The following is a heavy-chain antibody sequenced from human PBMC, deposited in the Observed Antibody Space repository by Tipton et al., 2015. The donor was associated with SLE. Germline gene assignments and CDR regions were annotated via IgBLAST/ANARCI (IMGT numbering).Heavy chain of an antibody. J-gene: IGHJ5*02. CDR2: IYNNGNT. D-gene: IGHD2-2*01. CDR1: GASISSHY. V-gene: IGHV4-59*11. Sequence: TLSLTCTVSGASISSHYWNWIRQPPGKGLEWIGNIYNNGNTNYNPSLKSRVTISVDTSRNQFFLKLSSVTAADTALYYCARAKRSTTTWGYWFDPWGQGTLVTFSS. CDR3: ARAKRSTTTWGYWFDP.